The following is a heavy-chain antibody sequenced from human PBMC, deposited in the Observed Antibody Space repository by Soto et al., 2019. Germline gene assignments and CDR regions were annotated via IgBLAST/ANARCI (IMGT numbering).Heavy chain of an antibody. CDR2: INSDGSST. CDR3: VREFYSATLDP. D-gene: IGHD1-26*01. CDR1: GFTFSSYW. Sequence: GGSLRPSCAASGFTFSSYWMHWVRQGPGKGLVWVSRINSDGSSTTYADSVRGRFTVSRDNAKNTLYLQMNSLRAEATAVYYCVREFYSATLDPWGRGTQASVS. V-gene: IGHV3-74*03. J-gene: IGHJ5*02.